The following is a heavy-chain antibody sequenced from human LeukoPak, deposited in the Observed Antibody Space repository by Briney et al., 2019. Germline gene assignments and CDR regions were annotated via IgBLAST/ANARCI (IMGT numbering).Heavy chain of an antibody. V-gene: IGHV3-66*01. CDR1: GFTVSSQY. CDR2: IYSDGTT. CDR3: ARATTITTIYDY. J-gene: IGHJ4*02. D-gene: IGHD1-1*01. Sequence: GGSLRLSCAVSGFTVSSQYISWVRQAPGKGLEWVSIIYSDGTTYYTGSVTGRFTISRDNFKNTVYLQMTSLRTEDTAMYYCARATTITTIYDYWGQGTLVTVSS.